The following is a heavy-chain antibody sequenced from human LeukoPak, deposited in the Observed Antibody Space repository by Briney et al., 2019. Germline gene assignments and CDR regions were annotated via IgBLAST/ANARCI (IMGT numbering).Heavy chain of an antibody. CDR2: IKQDGSEK. CDR1: GFTFSSYW. V-gene: IGHV3-7*01. CDR3: ARDQGWGIAASSYFDY. D-gene: IGHD6-13*01. J-gene: IGHJ4*02. Sequence: GGSLRLSCAASGFTFSSYWMSWVRQAPGKGLEWVANIKQDGSEKYYVDSVKGRFTISRDNAKNSLYPQMNSLRAEDTAVYYCARDQGWGIAASSYFDYWGQGTLVTVSS.